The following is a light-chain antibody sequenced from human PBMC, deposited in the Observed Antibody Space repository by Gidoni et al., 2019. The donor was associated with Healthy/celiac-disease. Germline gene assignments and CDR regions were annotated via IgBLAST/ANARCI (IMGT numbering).Light chain of an antibody. V-gene: IGKV3D-15*01. CDR1: QSVSSN. CDR2: GAS. Sequence: EIVMTQSPATLSVSPGERATLSCRASQSVSSNLAWYQQKPGQAPRLLIYGASTRATGIPARFSGSGSGTEFTLTISSLQSEDFAVYYCQQCNNWPYTFGQXTKLEIK. CDR3: QQCNNWPYT. J-gene: IGKJ2*01.